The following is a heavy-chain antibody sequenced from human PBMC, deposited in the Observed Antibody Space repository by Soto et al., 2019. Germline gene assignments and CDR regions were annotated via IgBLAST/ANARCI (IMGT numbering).Heavy chain of an antibody. CDR3: ARDMSLDF. D-gene: IGHD3-10*02. V-gene: IGHV1-46*03. CDR2: VNPGDGTT. CDR1: GYTFTTSY. J-gene: IGHJ4*02. Sequence: ASVKVSCKASGYTFTTSYMHWVRQAPGQGLEWMGIVNPGDGTTTYAQKFQGRVTMTRDTSTSTLYMELSSLRSEDTAVYYCARDMSLDFWGQGALVTVSS.